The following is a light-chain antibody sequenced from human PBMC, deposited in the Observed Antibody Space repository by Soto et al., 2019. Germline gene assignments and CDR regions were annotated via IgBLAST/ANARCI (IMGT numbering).Light chain of an antibody. J-gene: IGLJ1*01. CDR1: SSNIGAGYD. Sequence: SALAQPPSGSGAPGQRVTISCTGSSSNIGAGYDVHWYQHLPGTAPKLLIYANNNRPSGVPDRFSGSKSGTSASLAITGLQAEDEADYYCQSYDSSRSPLYVFGTGTKVTVL. V-gene: IGLV1-40*01. CDR3: QSYDSSRSPLYV. CDR2: ANN.